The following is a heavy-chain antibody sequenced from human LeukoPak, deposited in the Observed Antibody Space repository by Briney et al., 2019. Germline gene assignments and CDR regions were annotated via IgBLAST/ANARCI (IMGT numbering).Heavy chain of an antibody. Sequence: GGSLRLSCAASGFTFNSFWMHWVRQAPGKGLEWVSAISGSGGSTYYADSVKGRFAISRDNSKNTLYLQMNSLRAEDTAVYYCAKGEYCSSTSCQPDYWGQGTLVTVSS. CDR2: ISGSGGST. CDR3: AKGEYCSSTSCQPDY. V-gene: IGHV3-23*01. D-gene: IGHD2-2*01. J-gene: IGHJ4*02. CDR1: GFTFNSFW.